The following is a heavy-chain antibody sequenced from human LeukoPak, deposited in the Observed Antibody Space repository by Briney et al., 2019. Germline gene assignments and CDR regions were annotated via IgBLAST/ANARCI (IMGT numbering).Heavy chain of an antibody. CDR2: INPNSGDT. V-gene: IGHV1-2*02. Sequence: ASVKVSCKTSGYTFSDYYIHWIRQAPGQGLEWVGWINPNSGDTNYAQKLQGRVTMTTDTSRSTDYMELRSLRSDDTAVYYCARAEAFDIWGQGTMVTVSS. J-gene: IGHJ3*02. CDR1: GYTFSDYY. D-gene: IGHD1-14*01. CDR3: ARAEAFDI.